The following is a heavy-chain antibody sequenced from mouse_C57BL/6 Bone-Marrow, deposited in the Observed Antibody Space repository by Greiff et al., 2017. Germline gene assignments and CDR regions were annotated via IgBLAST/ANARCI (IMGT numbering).Heavy chain of an antibody. V-gene: IGHV1-69*01. Sequence: VQLQQPGAELVMPGASVKLSCKASGYTFPSYWMHWVKQRPGQGLEWIGELDPSDSYTNYNQKFKGKSTLTVDKSASTAYMQLSSLTSEDSAVYYCARGDYFDYWGQGTTLTVSS. CDR2: LDPSDSYT. J-gene: IGHJ2*01. CDR1: GYTFPSYW. CDR3: ARGDYFDY.